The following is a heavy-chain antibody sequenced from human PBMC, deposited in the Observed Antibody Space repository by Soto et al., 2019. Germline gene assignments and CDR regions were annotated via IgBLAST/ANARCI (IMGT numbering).Heavy chain of an antibody. CDR1: GYTFTGYY. D-gene: IGHD2-2*01. V-gene: IGHV1-2*04. Sequence: ASVKVSCKASGYTFTGYYMHWVRQAPGQGLEWMGWINPNSGGTNYAQKFQGWVTMTRDTSIGTAYMELSRLRSDDTAVYYCAREQSGRGYCSSTSCSIVIPAFYIWGQGTMVT. CDR3: AREQSGRGYCSSTSCSIVIPAFYI. J-gene: IGHJ3*02. CDR2: INPNSGGT.